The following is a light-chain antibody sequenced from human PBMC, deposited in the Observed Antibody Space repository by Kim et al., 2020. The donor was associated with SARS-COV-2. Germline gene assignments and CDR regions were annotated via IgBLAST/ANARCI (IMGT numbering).Light chain of an antibody. V-gene: IGLV2-18*02. Sequence: GQSVTISCTGTRRDVGYYNRVSWYQQPAGTAPKLLIYEVSNRPSGVPARFSGSKSGNTASLTISGLRAEDEADYYCSSYSSSTIWVFGGGTQLTVL. CDR1: RRDVGYYNR. J-gene: IGLJ3*02. CDR2: EVS. CDR3: SSYSSSTIWV.